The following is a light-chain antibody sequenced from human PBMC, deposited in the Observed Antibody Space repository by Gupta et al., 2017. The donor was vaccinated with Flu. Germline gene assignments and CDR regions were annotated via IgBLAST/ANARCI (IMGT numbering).Light chain of an antibody. CDR1: QPIDSN. CDR2: DAS. CDR3: QRRNNWPPIT. Sequence: DRATLPCRASQPIDSNLAWYQQRRGQAPRLLMYDASTRATGVPSRFSGTGSGTDFTLTVSALEPEDFAVYFCQRRNNWPPITFGQGTRLEMK. V-gene: IGKV3-11*01. J-gene: IGKJ5*01.